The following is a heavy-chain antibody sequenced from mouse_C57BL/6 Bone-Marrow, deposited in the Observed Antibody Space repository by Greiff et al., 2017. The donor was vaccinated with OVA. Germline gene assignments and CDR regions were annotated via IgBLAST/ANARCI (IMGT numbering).Heavy chain of an antibody. Sequence: QVQLQQSGAELARPGASVKLSCKASGYTFTSYGISWVKQRPGQGLEWIGEIYPRSGNTYYNEKFKGKATLTADKSSSTAYMELRSLTSEDAAVYFCARRKVAWFAYWGQGTLVTVSA. CDR1: GYTFTSYG. V-gene: IGHV1-81*01. CDR2: IYPRSGNT. CDR3: ARRKVAWFAY. J-gene: IGHJ3*01.